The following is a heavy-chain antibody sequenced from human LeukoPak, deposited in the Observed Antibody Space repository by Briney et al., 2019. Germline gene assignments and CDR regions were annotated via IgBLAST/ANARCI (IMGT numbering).Heavy chain of an antibody. Sequence: SETLSLTCTVSGGSFSSYYWSWIRQPPGKGLEWIGYIYTSGSTNYNPSLKSRGTISVDTSKNPFSLKLSSVTAADTAMYYCARLLGYSSSWYYLDYWGQGSLVTVSS. D-gene: IGHD6-13*01. J-gene: IGHJ4*02. CDR3: ARLLGYSSSWYYLDY. CDR1: GGSFSSYY. V-gene: IGHV4-4*09. CDR2: IYTSGST.